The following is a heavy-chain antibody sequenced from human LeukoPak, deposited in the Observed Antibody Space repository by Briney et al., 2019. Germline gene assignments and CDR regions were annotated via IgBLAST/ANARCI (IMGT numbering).Heavy chain of an antibody. V-gene: IGHV4-59*01. CDR1: VGSSSCYY. J-gene: IGHJ4*02. CDR3: GRDVCDSSGYYYDY. D-gene: IGHD3-22*01. CDR2: IYYIGST. Sequence: SETLSLTCTVSVGSSSCYYWSWIRQPPGKGLEWIWLIYYIGSTKYNPSRNSRVTISVDTSKNQFSLKLSSVTAADTAVYYCGRDVCDSSGYYYDYWGQGTLVTVSS.